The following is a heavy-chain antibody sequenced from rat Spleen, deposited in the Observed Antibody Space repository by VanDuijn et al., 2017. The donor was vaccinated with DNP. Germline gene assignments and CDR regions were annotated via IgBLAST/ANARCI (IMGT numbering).Heavy chain of an antibody. V-gene: IGHV5S11*01. D-gene: IGHD1-4*01. Sequence: EVQLVESGGGLVQPGRSLKLSCVASGFTFSNYGMAWVRQAPRKGLEWVATIGISGGNTYYRDSVKGRFTISRDNAKSTLYLQMDSLRSEETATYYCARHLVPGYNYYFDYWGQGVMVTVSS. J-gene: IGHJ2*01. CDR3: ARHLVPGYNYYFDY. CDR1: GFTFSNYG. CDR2: IGISGGNT.